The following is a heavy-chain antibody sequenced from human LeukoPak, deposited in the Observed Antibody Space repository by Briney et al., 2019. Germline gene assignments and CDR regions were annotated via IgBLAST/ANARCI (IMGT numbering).Heavy chain of an antibody. D-gene: IGHD1/OR15-1a*01. CDR3: ATGGITNWYKFLY. J-gene: IGHJ4*02. Sequence: GGSLRLSCAASGFTFSDSYMTWIRQGPGKRLEWLSYISLTGSGTEYAGSVKGRFTISRDNAKNSLYLQMNSLRGEDTAVYYCATGGITNWYKFLYWGQGTQVTVSS. CDR1: GFTFSDSY. V-gene: IGHV3-11*06. CDR2: ISLTGSGT.